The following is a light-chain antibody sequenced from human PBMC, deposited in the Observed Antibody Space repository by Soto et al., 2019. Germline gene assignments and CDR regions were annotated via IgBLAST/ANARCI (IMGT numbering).Light chain of an antibody. CDR3: LQDYNYPRT. CDR2: AAS. CDR1: QGIRND. J-gene: IGKJ1*01. Sequence: AIQMTQSTSSLSASVGDRVPITCRASQGIRNDLGWYQQKPGNAPNLLIYAASSLQSGVPSRFSGSGSGTDFTLTISSRQPEDFATYYWLQDYNYPRTFGQGTKGESK. V-gene: IGKV1-6*01.